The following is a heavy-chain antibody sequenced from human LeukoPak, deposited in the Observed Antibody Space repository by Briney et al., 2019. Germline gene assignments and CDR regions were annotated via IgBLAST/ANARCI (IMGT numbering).Heavy chain of an antibody. J-gene: IGHJ5*02. CDR3: ARVVTGDPAMWGGNNWFDP. CDR1: GGTFSSYA. CDR2: IIPILGIA. D-gene: IGHD7-27*01. V-gene: IGHV1-69*04. Sequence: SVKLSCKASGGTFSSYAISWVRQPPGQGLEWMGRIIPILGIANYAQEFQGRVTITGDKSTSTAYMELSSLRSEDTAVYYCARVVTGDPAMWGGNNWFDPWGQGTLVTVSS.